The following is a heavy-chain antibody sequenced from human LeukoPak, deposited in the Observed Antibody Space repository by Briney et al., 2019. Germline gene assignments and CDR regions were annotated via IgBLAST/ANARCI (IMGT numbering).Heavy chain of an antibody. V-gene: IGHV4-39*07. CDR2: INHSGST. D-gene: IGHD3-9*01. J-gene: IGHJ4*02. Sequence: PSETLSLTCTVSGGSISSSSYYWSWIRQPPGKGLEWIGEINHSGSTNYNPSLKSRVTISVDTSKNQFSLKLSSVTAADTAVYYCARRILTGYQPFDYWGQGTLVTVSS. CDR3: ARRILTGYQPFDY. CDR1: GGSISSSSYY.